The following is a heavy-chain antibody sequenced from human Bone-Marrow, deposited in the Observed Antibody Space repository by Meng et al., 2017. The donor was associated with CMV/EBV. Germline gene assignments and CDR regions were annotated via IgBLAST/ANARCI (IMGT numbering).Heavy chain of an antibody. CDR3: ARGFERAGDYSTSGFDP. Sequence: FSSRTFSWVRQAPGEGREWMGGILPMLGSAIYAQKFQGRVTITTNDATSTVYLEMTNLKYGDTAVYFCARGFERAGDYSTSGFDPWGHGTLVTVSS. J-gene: IGHJ5*02. D-gene: IGHD4-11*01. V-gene: IGHV1-69*16. CDR1: FSSRT. CDR2: ILPMLGSA.